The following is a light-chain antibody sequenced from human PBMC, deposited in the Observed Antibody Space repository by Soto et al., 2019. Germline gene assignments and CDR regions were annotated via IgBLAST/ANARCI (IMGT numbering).Light chain of an antibody. J-gene: IGLJ3*02. V-gene: IGLV1-47*01. CDR1: NSNIEDNY. CDR3: AARLSSLSRTWV. CDR2: KNN. Sequence: QSALTQPPSASGTPGQRVTISCSGSNSNIEDNYVYWYQQLPGTAPKLLIYKNNQRPSGVPDRFSGSRSGTSASLVISGLRSADEADYYCAARLSSLSRTWVFGGGTKLTV.